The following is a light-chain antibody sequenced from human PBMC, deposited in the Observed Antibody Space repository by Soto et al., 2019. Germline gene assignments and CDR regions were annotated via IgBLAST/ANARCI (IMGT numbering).Light chain of an antibody. CDR2: GNT. CDR3: QSYDRSLSNHV. Sequence: QSALTQPPSVSVAPGQRVTISCTGSTSNIGAGYDVHWYQQLPGTAPRVLIYGNTNRPSGVPDRFSGSKSDTSASLAITGLQAEDEANYYCQSYDRSLSNHVFGTGTKVTVL. J-gene: IGLJ1*01. V-gene: IGLV1-40*01. CDR1: TSNIGAGYD.